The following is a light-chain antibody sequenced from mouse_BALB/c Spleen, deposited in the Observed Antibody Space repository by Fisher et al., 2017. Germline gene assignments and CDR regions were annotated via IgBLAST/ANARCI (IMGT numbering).Light chain of an antibody. Sequence: DIVLTQSTAIMSASPGEKVTMTCRASSSVSSSYLHWYQQKSGTSPKLLIYSTSNLASGVPSRFSGSGSGTFYSLTISSVEAEDAADYYCHQWSSYPTFGGGTKLEIK. CDR2: STS. J-gene: IGKJ1*01. CDR3: HQWSSYPT. V-gene: IGKV4-57-1*01. CDR1: SSVSSSY.